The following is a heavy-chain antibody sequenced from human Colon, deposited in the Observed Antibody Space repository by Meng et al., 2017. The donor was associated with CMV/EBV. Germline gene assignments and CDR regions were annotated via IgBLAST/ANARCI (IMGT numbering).Heavy chain of an antibody. J-gene: IGHJ4*02. Sequence: LRLSCAASGFTFSDHFIDWVRQAPGKGLEWIGRIKSKIDGGKIDYAAPVRGRFAISRDDSKATVYLQIDTLEIEDTGMYYCTTLLRGFWGQGTLVTVSS. D-gene: IGHD2-15*01. V-gene: IGHV3-15*01. CDR2: IKSKIDGGKI. CDR3: TTLLRGF. CDR1: GFTFSDHF.